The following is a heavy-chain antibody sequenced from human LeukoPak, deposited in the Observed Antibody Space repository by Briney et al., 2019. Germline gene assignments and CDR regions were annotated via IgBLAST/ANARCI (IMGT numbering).Heavy chain of an antibody. Sequence: SETLSLTCTVSGGSISSYYWSWIRQPPGKGLEWIGYIYYSGSTNYNPSLKSRVTISVDTSKNQFSLKLSSVTAADTAVYYCARVRRSSFSLGGAFDIWGQGTMVTVSS. CDR2: IYYSGST. J-gene: IGHJ3*02. V-gene: IGHV4-59*01. D-gene: IGHD6-6*01. CDR1: GGSISSYY. CDR3: ARVRRSSFSLGGAFDI.